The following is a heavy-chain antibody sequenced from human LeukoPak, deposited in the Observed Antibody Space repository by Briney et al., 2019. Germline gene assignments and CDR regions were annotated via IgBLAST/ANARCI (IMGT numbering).Heavy chain of an antibody. Sequence: ASVKVSCKASGYTFTSYGISWVRQAPGQGLEWMGWISAYNGNTNYAQKLQGRVTMTTDTPTSTAYMELRSLRSDDTAVYYCARHQLTMVRGKRWFDPWGQGTLVTVSS. CDR2: ISAYNGNT. V-gene: IGHV1-18*04. D-gene: IGHD3-10*01. J-gene: IGHJ5*02. CDR3: ARHQLTMVRGKRWFDP. CDR1: GYTFTSYG.